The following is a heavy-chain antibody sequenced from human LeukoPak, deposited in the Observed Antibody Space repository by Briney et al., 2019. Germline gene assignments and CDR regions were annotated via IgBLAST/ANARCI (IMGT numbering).Heavy chain of an antibody. CDR1: GGSLSGYY. CDR3: ARGDGYNSF. V-gene: IGHV4-34*01. CDR2: INHSGNT. J-gene: IGHJ4*02. Sequence: SETLSLTCAVYGGSLSGYYWSWIRQPPGKGLEWIGEINHSGNTNYNPSLKSRVTMSVDTSKNHFYLKLSSVTAADTAVYYCARGDGYNSFWGQGTLVTVSS. D-gene: IGHD5-24*01.